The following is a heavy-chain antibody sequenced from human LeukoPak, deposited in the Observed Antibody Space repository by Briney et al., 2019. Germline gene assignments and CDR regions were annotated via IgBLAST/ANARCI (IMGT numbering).Heavy chain of an antibody. CDR2: ISGSGGST. D-gene: IGHD3-10*01. CDR3: AKPGYGSGSYPPYGMDV. CDR1: GFTFSSYA. Sequence: GGSLRLSCAASGFTFSSYAMSWVRQAPGKGLEWVSAISGSGGSTYYADSMKGRFTISRDNSKNTLYLQMNSLRAEDTAVYYCAKPGYGSGSYPPYGMDVWGQGTTVTVSS. V-gene: IGHV3-23*01. J-gene: IGHJ6*02.